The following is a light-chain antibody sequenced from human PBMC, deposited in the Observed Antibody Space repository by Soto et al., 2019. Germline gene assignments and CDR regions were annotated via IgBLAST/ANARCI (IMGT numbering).Light chain of an antibody. CDR3: SSYTSSSTVV. CDR2: DVS. V-gene: IGLV2-14*01. J-gene: IGLJ2*01. Sequence: QSVLTQPASVSGSPGQSITISCTGTSSDVGGYNFVSWFQQNPGKVPKLMIYDVSTRPSGVSNRFSGSKSGNTASLTISGLQAEDEADYYCSSYTSSSTVVFGGGTKLTVL. CDR1: SSDVGGYNF.